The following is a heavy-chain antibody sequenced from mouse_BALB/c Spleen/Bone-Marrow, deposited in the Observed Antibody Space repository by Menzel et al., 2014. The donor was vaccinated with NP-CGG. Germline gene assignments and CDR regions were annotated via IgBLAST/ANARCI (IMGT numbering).Heavy chain of an antibody. Sequence: EVQLVESGAELVKPGASVKLSCTASGFNIKDTYMHWVKQRPEQGLEWIGRIDPANGNTKYDPKFQGKATITADISSNTAYLQLSSLTSEDTAGYYCASYRYAWYFDVWGAGTTVTVSS. D-gene: IGHD2-14*01. J-gene: IGHJ1*01. V-gene: IGHV14-3*02. CDR3: ASYRYAWYFDV. CDR1: GFNIKDTY. CDR2: IDPANGNT.